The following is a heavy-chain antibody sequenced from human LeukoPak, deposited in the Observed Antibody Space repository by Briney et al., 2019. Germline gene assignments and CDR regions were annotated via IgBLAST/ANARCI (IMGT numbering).Heavy chain of an antibody. V-gene: IGHV3-23*01. D-gene: IGHD4-17*01. CDR3: AKAPTMSTVSY. CDR2: ISGSGGST. J-gene: IGHJ4*02. Sequence: GGSLRLSCAASGFTFSSYAMSWVRQAPGKGLEWVSAISGSGGSTYYADSVKGRFTISRDNSKNTPYLQMNSLRAEDTAVYYCAKAPTMSTVSYWGQGTLVTVSS. CDR1: GFTFSSYA.